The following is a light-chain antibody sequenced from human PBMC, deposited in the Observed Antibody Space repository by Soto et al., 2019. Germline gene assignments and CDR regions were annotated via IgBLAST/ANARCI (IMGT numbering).Light chain of an antibody. J-gene: IGKJ1*01. CDR3: QQYGSSPRT. V-gene: IGKV3-20*01. Sequence: ESVLTQSPGTLSLSPGERVPLSCRASQSVSSSFLAWYQQKPGQAPRLLIYGASTRATGVPARFSGSGSGTDFTLTISRLEPEDFAVYYCQQYGSSPRTFGQGTKVEI. CDR2: GAS. CDR1: QSVSSSF.